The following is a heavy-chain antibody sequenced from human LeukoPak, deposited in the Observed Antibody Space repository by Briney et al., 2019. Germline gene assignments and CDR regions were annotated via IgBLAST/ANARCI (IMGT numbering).Heavy chain of an antibody. D-gene: IGHD3-22*01. J-gene: IGHJ3*02. CDR2: IYYSGST. V-gene: IGHV4-30-4*08. CDR3: ARDPAGEVRMIVVETRDAFDI. Sequence: SQTLSLTCTVSGGSISSGDYYWSWIRQPPGKGLEWIGYIYYSGSTYYNPPLKSRVTISVDTSKNQFSLKLSSVTAADTAVYYCARDPAGEVRMIVVETRDAFDIWGQGTMVTVSS. CDR1: GGSISSGDYY.